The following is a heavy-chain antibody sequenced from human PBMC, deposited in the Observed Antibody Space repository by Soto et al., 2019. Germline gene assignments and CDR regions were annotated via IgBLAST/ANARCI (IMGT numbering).Heavy chain of an antibody. CDR2: IIPIFGTA. CDR1: GGTFSSYA. CDR3: ARSLWGDCGGDCYYDGFDI. Sequence: GASVKVSCKASGGTFSSYAISWVRQAPGQGLEWMGGIIPIFGTANYAQKFQGRVTITADESTSTAYMELSSLRSEDTAVYYCARSLWGDCGGDCYYDGFDIWGQGTMVTVSS. V-gene: IGHV1-69*13. D-gene: IGHD2-21*02. J-gene: IGHJ3*02.